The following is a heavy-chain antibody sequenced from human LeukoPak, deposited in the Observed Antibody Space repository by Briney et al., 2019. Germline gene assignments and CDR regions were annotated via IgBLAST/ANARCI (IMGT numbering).Heavy chain of an antibody. J-gene: IGHJ4*02. CDR2: IYYSGNT. CDR1: GVYISSSNSY. D-gene: IGHD3/OR15-3a*01. Sequence: PSETLSLTCTVSGVYISSSNSYWGWIRQPPGTGLEWIGSIYYSGNTYYNASLKSQVSISIDTSKNQFSLRLTSVTAADTAVYYCARQTGSGLFILPGGQGTLVTVSS. V-gene: IGHV4-39*01. CDR3: ARQTGSGLFILP.